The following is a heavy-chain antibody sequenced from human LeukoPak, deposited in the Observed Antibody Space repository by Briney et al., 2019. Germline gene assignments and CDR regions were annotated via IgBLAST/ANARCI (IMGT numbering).Heavy chain of an antibody. Sequence: GGSLRLSCAASGFTFSSFAMSWVRQAPGKGLEWVSAISGGGGSTYYADSVKGRFAISRDNSKNTLYLQMNSLRAEDTAVYYCAKAMSGVAATSIDYWGQVTLVTVSS. CDR2: ISGGGGST. CDR3: AKAMSGVAATSIDY. D-gene: IGHD2-15*01. V-gene: IGHV3-23*01. CDR1: GFTFSSFA. J-gene: IGHJ4*02.